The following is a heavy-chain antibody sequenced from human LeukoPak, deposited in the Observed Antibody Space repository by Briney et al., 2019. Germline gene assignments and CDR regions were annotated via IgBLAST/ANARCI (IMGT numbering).Heavy chain of an antibody. D-gene: IGHD3-10*01. CDR2: INHSGST. J-gene: IGHJ4*02. CDR1: GGSFSGYY. Sequence: SQTLSLTCAVYGGSFSGYYWSWLRQPPGKGLEWIGEINHSGSTNYNPSLKSRVTISVDTSKNQFSLKLSSVTAADTAVYYCADAYGSGSYDYWGQGTLVTVSS. CDR3: ADAYGSGSYDY. V-gene: IGHV4-34*01.